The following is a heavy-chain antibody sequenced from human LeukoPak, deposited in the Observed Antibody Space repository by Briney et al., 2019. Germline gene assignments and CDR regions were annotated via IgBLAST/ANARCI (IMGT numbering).Heavy chain of an antibody. D-gene: IGHD3-10*01. CDR3: AREVGGSGVKAIH. CDR1: GDSINKYY. Sequence: PSETLSLTCTVSGDSINKYYWSWIRQPPGKGLEWIGYIFYSGSTNFNPSLKSRVTISVDTSKNQFSLRLSSVTAADTAVYYCAREVGGSGVKAIHWGQGTLVTVSS. J-gene: IGHJ4*02. V-gene: IGHV4-59*12. CDR2: IFYSGST.